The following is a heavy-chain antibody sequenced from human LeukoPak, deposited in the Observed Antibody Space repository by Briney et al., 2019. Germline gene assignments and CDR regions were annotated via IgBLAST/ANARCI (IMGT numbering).Heavy chain of an antibody. J-gene: IGHJ4*02. CDR1: GYTFSSYY. CDR3: ARDNSGWSVDY. D-gene: IGHD6-19*01. Sequence: ASVKVSCKASGYTFSSYYMHWVRQAPGQGLEWMGIISPSGDYTRYAQKLQGRVSMTLDTSTSTVYMELNSLESEDTAMYYCARDNSGWSVDYWGQGTLVTVTA. CDR2: ISPSGDYT. V-gene: IGHV1-46*04.